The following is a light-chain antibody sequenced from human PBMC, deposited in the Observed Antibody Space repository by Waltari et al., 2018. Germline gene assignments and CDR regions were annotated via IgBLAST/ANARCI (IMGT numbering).Light chain of an antibody. CDR3: QKYNSAVT. CDR2: AAS. J-gene: IGKJ4*01. CDR1: QGISNY. V-gene: IGKV1-27*01. Sequence: DIQMTQSPSSLSASVGDRVTITCRASQGISNYLAWYQQKPGKVPKLLIYAASTLQSGVPSRFSGSGSGTDFTLTISSLQPEDVATYYGQKYNSAVTFGGGTKVEI.